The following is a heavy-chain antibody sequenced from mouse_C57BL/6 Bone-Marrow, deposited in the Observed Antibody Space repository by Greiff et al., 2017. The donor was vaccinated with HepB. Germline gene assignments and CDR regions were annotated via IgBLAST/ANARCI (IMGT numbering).Heavy chain of an antibody. J-gene: IGHJ4*01. CDR3: ARSTLRPYYYAMDY. Sequence: QVQLKQPGAELVKPGASVKLSCKASGYTFTSYWMHWVKQRPGQGLEWIGMIHPNSGSTNYNEKFKSKATLTVDKSSSTAYMQLSSLTSEDSAVYYCARSTLRPYYYAMDYWGQGTSVTVSS. D-gene: IGHD1-2*01. CDR2: IHPNSGST. V-gene: IGHV1-64*01. CDR1: GYTFTSYW.